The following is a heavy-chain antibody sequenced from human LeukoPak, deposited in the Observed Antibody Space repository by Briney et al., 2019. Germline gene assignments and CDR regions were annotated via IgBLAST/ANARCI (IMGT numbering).Heavy chain of an antibody. V-gene: IGHV4-59*01. J-gene: IGHJ6*02. CDR3: AREGFGSYYYYYGMDV. D-gene: IGHD3-3*01. CDR1: GGSISSYY. CDR2: IYYSGST. Sequence: SETLSLTCTVSGGSISSYYWSWIRQPPGKGLEWIGYIYYSGSTNYNPSLKSRVTISVDTSKNQFSLKLSSVTAADTAVYYCAREGFGSYYYYYGMDVWGQGTTVTVSS.